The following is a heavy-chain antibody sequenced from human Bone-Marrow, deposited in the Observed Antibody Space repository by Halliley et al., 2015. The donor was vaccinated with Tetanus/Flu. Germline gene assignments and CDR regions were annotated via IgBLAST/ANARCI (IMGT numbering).Heavy chain of an antibody. CDR2: IWFDGSRK. V-gene: IGHV3-33*01. D-gene: IGHD3-3*02. CDR3: AREISGASARPGYGMDV. Sequence: SLRLSCAASGFTFSSYGMHWVRQAPGKGLEWVAVIWFDGSRKYHADSVEGRFTISRDDSKNTLYLEMNSLRAEDTAVYFCAREISGASARPGYGMDVRGQGTTVAVSS. CDR1: GFTFSSYG. J-gene: IGHJ6*02.